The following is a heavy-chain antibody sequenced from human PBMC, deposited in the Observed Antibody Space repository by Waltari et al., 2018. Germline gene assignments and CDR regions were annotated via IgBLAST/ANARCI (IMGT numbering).Heavy chain of an antibody. J-gene: IGHJ4*02. Sequence: QVQLVQSGAEVKKPGASVKVSCKASGYTFTSYAMHWVRQAPGQRLEWMGWINAGNGNTKYTQEFQGRVTITRDTSASTAYMELSSLRSEDMAVYYCARGYYDFWSGYLHFDYWGQGTLVTVSS. D-gene: IGHD3-3*01. V-gene: IGHV1-3*03. CDR3: ARGYYDFWSGYLHFDY. CDR2: INAGNGNT. CDR1: GYTFTSYA.